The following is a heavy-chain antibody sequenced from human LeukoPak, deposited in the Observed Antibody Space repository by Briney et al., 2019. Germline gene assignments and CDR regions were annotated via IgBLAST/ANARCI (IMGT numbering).Heavy chain of an antibody. D-gene: IGHD6-13*01. J-gene: IGHJ5*02. CDR3: ARHPYSSWEQNINWFDP. Sequence: SVKVSCKASGGTFSSYAISWVRQAPGQGLEWMGGIIPIFGTANYAQKFQGRVTITTDESTSTAYMELSSLRSEDTAVYYCARHPYSSWEQNINWFDPWGQGTLVTVSS. V-gene: IGHV1-69*05. CDR1: GGTFSSYA. CDR2: IIPIFGTA.